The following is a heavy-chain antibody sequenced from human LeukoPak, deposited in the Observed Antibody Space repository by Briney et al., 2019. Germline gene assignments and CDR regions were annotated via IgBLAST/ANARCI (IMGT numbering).Heavy chain of an antibody. Sequence: EASVKVSCKASGGTFSSYAISWVRQAPGQGLEWMGWISAYNGNTNYAQKLQGRVTMTTDTSTSTAYMELRSLRSDDTAVYYCARGGRWDIVVVPAPDRYMDVWGKGTTVTVSS. D-gene: IGHD2-2*01. CDR2: ISAYNGNT. CDR3: ARGGRWDIVVVPAPDRYMDV. V-gene: IGHV1-18*01. CDR1: GGTFSSYA. J-gene: IGHJ6*03.